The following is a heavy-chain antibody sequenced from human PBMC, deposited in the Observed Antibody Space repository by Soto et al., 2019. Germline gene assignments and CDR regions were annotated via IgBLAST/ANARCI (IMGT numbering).Heavy chain of an antibody. J-gene: IGHJ6*02. CDR3: ARVYYDFWSGYSVYYYYYGMDV. CDR1: GYTFTTYA. V-gene: IGHV1-3*01. D-gene: IGHD3-3*01. Sequence: GASVKVSCKASGYTFTTYAIHWVRQAPGQRLEWMGWINAGDGNTKYSQNFLGRVTITRDTSATTAYMELSSLRSEDTAVYYCARVYYDFWSGYSVYYYYYGMDVWGQGTTVTVSS. CDR2: INAGDGNT.